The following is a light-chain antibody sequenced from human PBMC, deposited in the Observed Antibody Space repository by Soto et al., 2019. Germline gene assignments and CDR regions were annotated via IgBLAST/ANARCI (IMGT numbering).Light chain of an antibody. CDR2: DAS. J-gene: IGKJ5*01. CDR3: QQRSNWIT. Sequence: IVVSQSAATLSLSAGERATLSCRASQSVSSYLAWYQQKPGQAPRLLIYDASNRATGIPARFSGSGSGTDFTLTISSLEPEDFAVYYCQQRSNWITFGQGTRLEIK. CDR1: QSVSSY. V-gene: IGKV3-11*01.